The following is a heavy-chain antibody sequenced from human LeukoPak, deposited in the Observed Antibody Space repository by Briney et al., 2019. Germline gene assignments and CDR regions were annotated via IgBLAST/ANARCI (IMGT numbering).Heavy chain of an antibody. CDR2: TKSDGKT. D-gene: IGHD3-22*01. J-gene: IGHJ1*01. CDR1: GFTFSRYW. V-gene: IGHV3-74*01. CDR3: ARAPSEVGGYYPEYFRH. Sequence: GGSLRLSCEAYGFTFSRYWMHWVRQAPGKGLVWVSRTKSDGKTNYADSVKGRFTISRDNAKNTVSLQMDSLRAEDTGVYYCARAPSEVGGYYPEYFRHWGQGTLVTVSS.